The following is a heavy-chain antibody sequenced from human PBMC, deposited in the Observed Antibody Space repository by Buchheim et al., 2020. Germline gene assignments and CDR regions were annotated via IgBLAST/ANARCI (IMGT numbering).Heavy chain of an antibody. D-gene: IGHD3-9*01. Sequence: QVQLVQSGAEVKKPGASVKVSCKASGYTFTSYDINWVRQATGQGLEWMGWMNPNSGNTGYAQKFQGRVTMTRNTSINTDYVELSSLRSEDTAVYYCAIGLGDIMTGYYDNYYDDGMDVWGQGTT. CDR2: MNPNSGNT. CDR1: GYTFTSYD. CDR3: AIGLGDIMTGYYDNYYDDGMDV. J-gene: IGHJ6*02. V-gene: IGHV1-8*01.